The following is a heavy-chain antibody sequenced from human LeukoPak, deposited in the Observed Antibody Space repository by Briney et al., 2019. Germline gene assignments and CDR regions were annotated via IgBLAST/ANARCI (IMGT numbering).Heavy chain of an antibody. CDR3: ARGGRFLEWLPYYYYGMDV. CDR2: MNPNSGNT. J-gene: IGHJ6*02. D-gene: IGHD3-3*01. Sequence: ASVKVSCTASGGTFSSYAISWVRQATGQGLEWMGWMNPNSGNTGYAQKFQGRVTMTRNTSISTAYMELSSLRSEDTAVYYCARGGRFLEWLPYYYYGMDVWGQGTTVTVSS. V-gene: IGHV1-8*02. CDR1: GGTFSSYA.